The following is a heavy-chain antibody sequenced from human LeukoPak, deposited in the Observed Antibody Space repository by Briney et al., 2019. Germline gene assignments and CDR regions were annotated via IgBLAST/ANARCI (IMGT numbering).Heavy chain of an antibody. CDR2: KKQDGSET. D-gene: IGHD6-13*01. J-gene: IGHJ6*02. V-gene: IGHV3-7*05. Sequence: PGGSLRLSCTASGFTFSNYWMSLVRQTPEKRLEWVANKKQDGSETVYVDSVKGRFTISRDNAQTSLYLQMSSLRAEDTAVYYCARDPYSSSWSYGMDVWGQGTTVTVSS. CDR3: ARDPYSSSWSYGMDV. CDR1: GFTFSNYW.